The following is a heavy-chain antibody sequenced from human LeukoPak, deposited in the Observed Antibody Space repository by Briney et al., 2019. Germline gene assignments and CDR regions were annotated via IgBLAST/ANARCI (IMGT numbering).Heavy chain of an antibody. Sequence: ASVKVSCKASGGTFSSYAISWVRQAPGQGLEWMGWISAYNGNTNYAQKLQGRVTMTTDTSTSTAYMELRSLRSDDTAVYYCARDQGYNWNYAAFDIWGQGTMVTVSS. J-gene: IGHJ3*02. CDR1: GGTFSSYA. CDR3: ARDQGYNWNYAAFDI. V-gene: IGHV1-18*01. D-gene: IGHD1-7*01. CDR2: ISAYNGNT.